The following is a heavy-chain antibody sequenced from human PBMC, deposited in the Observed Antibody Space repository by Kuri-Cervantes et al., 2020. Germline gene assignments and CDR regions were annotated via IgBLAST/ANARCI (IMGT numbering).Heavy chain of an antibody. D-gene: IGHD2/OR15-2a*01. V-gene: IGHV3-48*01. J-gene: IGHJ6*03. CDR3: AKEPRRDPQYSYYYMDV. CDR2: ISSSGSTI. CDR1: GFTFSSYS. Sequence: GESLKISCVASGFTFSSYSMNWVRQAPGKGLEWVSYISSSGSTIYYADSVKGRFTISRDNSKNRLYLQMNSLRAEDTAVYYCAKEPRRDPQYSYYYMDVWGKGTTVTVSS.